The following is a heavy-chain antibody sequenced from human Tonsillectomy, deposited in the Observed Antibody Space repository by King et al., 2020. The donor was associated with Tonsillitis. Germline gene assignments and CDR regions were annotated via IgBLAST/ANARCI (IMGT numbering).Heavy chain of an antibody. Sequence: VQLVESGGGVVQPGRSLRLSCAASGFSFSSYGMHWVRQAPGKGLEWVAVISYDGSNKYYADSVKGRFTISRDNSKNTVYLQMNSLRAEDSAGFYGAKDLLLSYYYDTGAGGFDYWGQGTLVTVSS. J-gene: IGHJ4*02. CDR3: AKDLLLSYYYDTGAGGFDY. CDR2: ISYDGSNK. D-gene: IGHD3-22*01. CDR1: GFSFSSYG. V-gene: IGHV3-30*18.